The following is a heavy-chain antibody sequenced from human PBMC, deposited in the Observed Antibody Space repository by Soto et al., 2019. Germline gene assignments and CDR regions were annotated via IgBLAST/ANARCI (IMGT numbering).Heavy chain of an antibody. J-gene: IGHJ3*02. D-gene: IGHD6-19*01. CDR2: VYYTGST. V-gene: IGHV4-39*01. Sequence: SETLSLTCTVPDGSISRSAFYWGWIRQPPGKGLEWIGSVYYTGSTYYNPSLKSRVTISVDTSKNQFSLKLSSVTAADTAVYYCARPRYSSGWDRGSAFDIWGQGTMVTVSS. CDR3: ARPRYSSGWDRGSAFDI. CDR1: DGSISRSAFY.